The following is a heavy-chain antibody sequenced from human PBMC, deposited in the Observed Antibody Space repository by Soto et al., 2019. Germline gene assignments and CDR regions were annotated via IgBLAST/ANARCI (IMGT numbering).Heavy chain of an antibody. CDR1: GFAFISYA. CDR2: ISGSGGST. V-gene: IGHV3-23*01. D-gene: IGHD1-20*01. J-gene: IGHJ4*02. CDR3: ATKRTGITTIGPGY. Sequence: GGSLRLSCAASGFAFISYAMSWVRQAPGKGLEWVSSISGSGGSTYYADSVKGRFTISRDNSKNTLYLQMNSLKTEDTAVYYCATKRTGITTIGPGYWGQGTLVTVSS.